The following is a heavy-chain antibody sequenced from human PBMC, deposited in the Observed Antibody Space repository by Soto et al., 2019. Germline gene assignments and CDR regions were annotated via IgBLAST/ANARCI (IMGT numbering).Heavy chain of an antibody. CDR2: ISYDGSNK. CDR1: GFTFSSYA. CDR3: ARGGYDSSGPFDY. Sequence: QVQLVESGGGVVQPGRSLRLSCAACGFTFSSYAMHWVRQAPGKGLEWVAVISYDGSNKYYADSVKGRFTISRDNSKNTLYLQMNSLRAEDTAVYYCARGGYDSSGPFDYWGQGTLVTVSS. J-gene: IGHJ4*02. V-gene: IGHV3-30-3*01. D-gene: IGHD3-22*01.